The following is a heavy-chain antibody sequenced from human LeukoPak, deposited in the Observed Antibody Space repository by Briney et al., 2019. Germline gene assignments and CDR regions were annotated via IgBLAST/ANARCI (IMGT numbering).Heavy chain of an antibody. CDR2: MNPNSGNT. J-gene: IGHJ6*03. D-gene: IGHD4-17*01. CDR1: GYTFTSYD. V-gene: IGHV1-8*01. CDR3: ARGYGDYYPMDV. Sequence: ASVKVSXKASGYTFTSYDINWVRQATGQGLEWMGWMNPNSGNTGYAQKFQGRVTMTRNTSISTAYMELSSLRSEDTAVYYCARGYGDYYPMDVWGKGTTVTVSS.